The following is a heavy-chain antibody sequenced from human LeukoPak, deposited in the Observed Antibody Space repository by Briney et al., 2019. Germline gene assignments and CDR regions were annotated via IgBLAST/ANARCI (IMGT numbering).Heavy chain of an antibody. CDR2: ISYDGSNK. D-gene: IGHD3-10*01. Sequence: GTSLRLSCAASGFSFTTYAMQWVRQAPGKGLEWVAVISYDGSNKYYADSVKGRFTISRDNSKNTLYLQMNSLRAEDTAVYYCARDGELYYGSGSYLDPWGQGTLVTVSS. CDR1: GFSFTTYA. J-gene: IGHJ5*02. V-gene: IGHV3-30*04. CDR3: ARDGELYYGSGSYLDP.